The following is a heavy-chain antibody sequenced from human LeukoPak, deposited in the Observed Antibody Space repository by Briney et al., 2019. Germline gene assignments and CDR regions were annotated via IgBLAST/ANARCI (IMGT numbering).Heavy chain of an antibody. V-gene: IGHV3-23*01. CDR3: AKDATYYYGSGSPNWFDP. CDR2: ISGSGGST. CDR1: GFTFSSDG. J-gene: IGHJ5*02. Sequence: GRSLRLSCAASGFTFSSDGMHWVRQAPGKGLEWVSAISGSGGSTYYADSVKGRFTISRDNSKNTLYLQMNSLRAEDTAVYYCAKDATYYYGSGSPNWFDPWGQGTLVTVSS. D-gene: IGHD3-10*01.